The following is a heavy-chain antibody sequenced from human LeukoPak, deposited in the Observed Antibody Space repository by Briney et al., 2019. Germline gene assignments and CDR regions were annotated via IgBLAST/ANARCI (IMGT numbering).Heavy chain of an antibody. CDR1: GGSISSDDYY. J-gene: IGHJ3*02. V-gene: IGHV4-30-4*08. CDR2: IYSSGST. Sequence: PSETLSLTCTVSGGSISSDDYYWNWMRQPPGKGLEWIGYIYSSGSTYYSPSLKSRVIISLDTSKNQFSLKSSSVTAADTAVYYCAGLPNSDFWSGYYSGSFDIWGQGTVVTVSS. CDR3: AGLPNSDFWSGYYSGSFDI. D-gene: IGHD3-3*01.